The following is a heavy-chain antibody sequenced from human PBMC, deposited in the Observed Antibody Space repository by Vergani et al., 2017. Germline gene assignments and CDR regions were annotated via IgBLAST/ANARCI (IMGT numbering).Heavy chain of an antibody. V-gene: IGHV1-69*04. CDR2: IIPILGIA. CDR3: ARAQQALGGDNWLDP. Sequence: QVQLVQSGAEVKKPGSSVKVSCKASGGTFSSYAISWVRQAPGQGLEWMGRIIPILGIANYAQKFQGRVTITADKSTSTAYMELSSLRSEDTAVYYCARAQQALGGDNWLDPWGQGTLVTVSS. D-gene: IGHD1/OR15-1a*01. CDR1: GGTFSSYA. J-gene: IGHJ5*02.